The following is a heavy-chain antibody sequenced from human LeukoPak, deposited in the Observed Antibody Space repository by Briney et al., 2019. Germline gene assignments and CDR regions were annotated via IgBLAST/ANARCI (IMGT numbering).Heavy chain of an antibody. D-gene: IGHD3-22*01. Sequence: GGSLRLSCAASGFTFDDYAMQWVRHAPGKGLEWVSLISWDGGSTYYADSVKGRFTISRDNSKNSLYLQMNSLRAEDTALYYCAKDGGIGYYYDSSGYYPFDYWGQGTLVTVSS. J-gene: IGHJ4*02. V-gene: IGHV3-43D*03. CDR3: AKDGGIGYYYDSSGYYPFDY. CDR2: ISWDGGST. CDR1: GFTFDDYA.